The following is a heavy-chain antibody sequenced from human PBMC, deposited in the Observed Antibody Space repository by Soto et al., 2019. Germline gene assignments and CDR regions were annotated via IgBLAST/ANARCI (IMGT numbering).Heavy chain of an antibody. CDR3: ATSYGSGYRAFDY. J-gene: IGHJ4*02. CDR1: GDTFSFYS. D-gene: IGHD3-10*01. Sequence: QVQLVQSGAEVKRPGSSVKVSCKASGDTFSFYSINWVRQAPGLGLEWMGRVNPILSMSNYAQRFQGRVTMTADKSTSTDYTELSGLRSEDTAMYYCATSYGSGYRAFDYWGQGALVTVSS. CDR2: VNPILSMS. V-gene: IGHV1-69*04.